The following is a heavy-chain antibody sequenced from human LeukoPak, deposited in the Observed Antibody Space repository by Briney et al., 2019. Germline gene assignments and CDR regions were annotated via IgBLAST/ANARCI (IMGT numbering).Heavy chain of an antibody. V-gene: IGHV1-24*01. CDR1: GYTLTELS. CDR2: FDPEDGET. Sequence: ASVKVSCKVSGYTLTELSMHWVRQAPGKGLEWMGGFDPEDGETIYAQKFQGRVTMTEDTSTDTAYMELSSLRSEDTAVYYCATVCSSTSCYGYLIDYWGQGTLVTVSS. J-gene: IGHJ4*02. D-gene: IGHD2-2*01. CDR3: ATVCSSTSCYGYLIDY.